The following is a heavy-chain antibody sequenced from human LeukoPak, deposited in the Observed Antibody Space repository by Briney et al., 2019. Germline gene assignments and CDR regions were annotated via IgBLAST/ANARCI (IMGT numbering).Heavy chain of an antibody. CDR2: IKHDGSAK. J-gene: IGHJ4*02. V-gene: IGHV3-7*01. Sequence: GGSLRLSCAASGFTFSSYWMSWVRQAPGKGLEWVAYIKHDGSAKNYVDSVKGRFTISRDNAKNALSLQMNSLRDEDTAVYYCATSGNYYLKYWGQGTLVTVSS. CDR1: GFTFSSYW. D-gene: IGHD1-26*01. CDR3: ATSGNYYLKY.